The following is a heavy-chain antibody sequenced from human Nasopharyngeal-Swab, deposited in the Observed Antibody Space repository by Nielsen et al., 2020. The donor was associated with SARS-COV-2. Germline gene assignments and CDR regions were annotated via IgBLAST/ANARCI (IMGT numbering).Heavy chain of an antibody. J-gene: IGHJ3*02. D-gene: IGHD3-10*01. CDR3: ARVFDYYAPFDI. CDR1: GFTFSSYE. V-gene: IGHV3-48*03. Sequence: GGSLRLSCAASGFTFSSYEMNWVRQAPGKGLEWVSYISSSGSTIYYADSVKGRFTISRDNAKNSLYLQMNSLRAEDTAVYYCARVFDYYAPFDIWGQGTMVTVSS. CDR2: ISSSGSTI.